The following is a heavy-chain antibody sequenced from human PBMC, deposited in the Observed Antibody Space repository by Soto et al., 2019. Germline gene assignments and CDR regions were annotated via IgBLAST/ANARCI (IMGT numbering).Heavy chain of an antibody. Sequence: ASVKVSCKASGGSFTYSLSWVRQAPGQGLEWMGGIIPIFGTTHYAQKFQGRVTITADESTKTAYMELSTLRSEDAAVYYCARLHSRGTYGMDIWGQGTTVPVSS. J-gene: IGHJ6*02. D-gene: IGHD4-4*01. CDR1: GGSFTYS. V-gene: IGHV1-69*13. CDR2: IIPIFGTT. CDR3: ARLHSRGTYGMDI.